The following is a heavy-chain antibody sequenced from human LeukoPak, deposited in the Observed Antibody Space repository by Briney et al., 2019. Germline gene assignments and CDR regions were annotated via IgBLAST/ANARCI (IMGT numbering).Heavy chain of an antibody. CDR3: AKDWGGY. Sequence: GGSLRLSCAASGFTFSTYAVNWVRQAPGKGLEWVSTISGSGDSTYYADSVKGRFTISRDNSKNTLYLQMNSLRAEDTAVYYCAKDWGGYWGQGTLVTVSS. CDR1: GFTFSTYA. J-gene: IGHJ4*02. V-gene: IGHV3-23*01. D-gene: IGHD3-16*01. CDR2: ISGSGDST.